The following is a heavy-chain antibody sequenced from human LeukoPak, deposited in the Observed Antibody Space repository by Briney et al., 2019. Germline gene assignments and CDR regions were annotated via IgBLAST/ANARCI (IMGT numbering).Heavy chain of an antibody. CDR2: ITSSSSTI. D-gene: IGHD2-15*01. J-gene: IGHJ4*02. Sequence: GGSLRLSCAASGFTFSSYNMNWVRQAPGKGLEWVAYITSSSSTIYYADSVKGRFTISRDNAKNSLYLQMNSLRAEDTAVYYCARDQSYWFSPTPPYFDYWGQGTLVTVSS. V-gene: IGHV3-48*01. CDR1: GFTFSSYN. CDR3: ARDQSYWFSPTPPYFDY.